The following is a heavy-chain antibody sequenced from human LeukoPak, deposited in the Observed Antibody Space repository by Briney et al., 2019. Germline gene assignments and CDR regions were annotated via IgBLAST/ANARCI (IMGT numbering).Heavy chain of an antibody. CDR2: ISCSSSYI. V-gene: IGHV3-21*01. CDR3: ARADDYVWGSYRRVRTLNY. J-gene: IGHJ4*02. Sequence: PGGSLRLSCAASGFTFSSYSMNWVRQAPGRGLEWVSSISCSSSYIYYADSVKGRFTISRDNAKNSLYLQMNSLRAEDTAVYYCARADDYVWGSYRRVRTLNYWGQGTLVTVSS. CDR1: GFTFSSYS. D-gene: IGHD3-16*02.